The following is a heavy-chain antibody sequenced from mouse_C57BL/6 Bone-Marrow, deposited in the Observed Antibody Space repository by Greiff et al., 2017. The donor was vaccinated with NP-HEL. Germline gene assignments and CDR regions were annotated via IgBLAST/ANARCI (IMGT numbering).Heavy chain of an antibody. D-gene: IGHD1-1*01. CDR2: ISSGGSYT. CDR1: GFTFSSYG. Sequence: EVHLVESGGDLVKPGGSLKLSCAASGFTFSSYGMSWVRQTPDKRLEWVATISSGGSYTYYPDSVKGRFTISRDNAKNTLYLQMSSLKSEDTAMYYCAPITTVVFDYWGQGTTLTVSS. J-gene: IGHJ2*01. CDR3: APITTVVFDY. V-gene: IGHV5-6*01.